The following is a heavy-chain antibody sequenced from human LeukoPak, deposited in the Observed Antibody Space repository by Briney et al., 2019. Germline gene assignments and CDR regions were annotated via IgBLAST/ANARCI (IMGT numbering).Heavy chain of an antibody. D-gene: IGHD3-22*01. Sequence: PGESLRLSCAASGFTFSNAWMSWVRQAPGKGLEWVGRIKSKTDGGTTDYAAPVKGRFTISRDDSKNTLYLQMNSLKTEDTAVYYCTTDPYDSSGYYSLVGYWGQGTLVTVSS. J-gene: IGHJ4*02. CDR3: TTDPYDSSGYYSLVGY. CDR1: GFTFSNAW. CDR2: IKSKTDGGTT. V-gene: IGHV3-15*01.